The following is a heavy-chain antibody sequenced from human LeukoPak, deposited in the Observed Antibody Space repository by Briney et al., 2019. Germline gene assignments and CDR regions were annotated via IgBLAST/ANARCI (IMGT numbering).Heavy chain of an antibody. CDR2: FDPEDGET. V-gene: IGHV1-24*01. D-gene: IGHD6-13*01. J-gene: IGHJ4*02. CDR1: GYTLTELS. CDR3: ATDISIAAAGTAFDY. Sequence: GASVKVSCKVSGYTLTELSMHWVRQAPGKGLEWMGGFDPEDGETIYAQKFQGRVTMTEDTSTDTAYMELSSLRPEDTAVYYCATDISIAAAGTAFDYWGQGTLVTVSS.